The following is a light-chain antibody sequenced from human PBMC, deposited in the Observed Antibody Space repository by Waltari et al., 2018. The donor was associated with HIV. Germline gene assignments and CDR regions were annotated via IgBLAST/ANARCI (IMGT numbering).Light chain of an antibody. CDR1: NSNIGSNT. V-gene: IGLV1-44*01. J-gene: IGLJ2*01. CDR3: AAWDGSLLGVL. CDR2: NND. Sequence: QSVLTQPPSASGTPGQRVTIACSGSNSNIGSNTVNWYKQVPGTAPKLLIYNNDERPSGFPDRFSGSKSGSSASLAISGLQSEDDGDYYCAAWDGSLLGVLFGGGTKLTVL.